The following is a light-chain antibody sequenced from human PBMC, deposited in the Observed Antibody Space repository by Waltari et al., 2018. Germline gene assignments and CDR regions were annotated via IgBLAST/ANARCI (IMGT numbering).Light chain of an antibody. V-gene: IGKV1-33*01. J-gene: IGKJ2*01. CDR3: QQYDNLPPGMYT. CDR1: QDISNY. CDR2: DAS. Sequence: DIQMTQSPPSLSASVGDRVNITCQASQDISNYLNWYQQKPGKAPKLLIYDASNLETGVPSRFSGSGSGTDFTFTISSLQPEDIATYYCQQYDNLPPGMYTFGQGTKLEIK.